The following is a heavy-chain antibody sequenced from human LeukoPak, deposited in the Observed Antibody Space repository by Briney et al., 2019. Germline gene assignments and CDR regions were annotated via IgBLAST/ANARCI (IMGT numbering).Heavy chain of an antibody. V-gene: IGHV1-2*02. Sequence: GASGKVSCKASVYTFTGYYMDWVRQAAGQGLGWIGWINPNSGGTNYAQKCQGRVTMTRTTSTSTAYMELSRLRSADTAVYYCARGYSSSFNFDYWGQGTLVTVSS. J-gene: IGHJ4*02. CDR2: INPNSGGT. CDR1: VYTFTGYY. CDR3: ARGYSSSFNFDY. D-gene: IGHD6-6*01.